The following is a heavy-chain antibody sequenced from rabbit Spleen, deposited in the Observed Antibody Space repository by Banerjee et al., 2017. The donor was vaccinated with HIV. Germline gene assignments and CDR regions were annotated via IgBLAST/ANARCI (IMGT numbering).Heavy chain of an antibody. Sequence: QSLEESGGDLVKPGASLTLTCTASGFSFSSSYYMCWVRQAPGKGLEWIACIYDGSSRSTKYASWAKGRFTISRTSSTTVTLQMTSLTVADTATYFCARDPLYSYDDYGDYFDLWGQGTLVTVS. J-gene: IGHJ4*01. CDR1: GFSFSSSYY. D-gene: IGHD2-1*01. CDR2: IYDGSSRST. V-gene: IGHV1S40*01. CDR3: ARDPLYSYDDYGDYFDL.